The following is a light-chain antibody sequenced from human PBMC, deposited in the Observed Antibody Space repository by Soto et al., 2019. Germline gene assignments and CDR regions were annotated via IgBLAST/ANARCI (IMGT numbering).Light chain of an antibody. CDR3: CSYASTSTLL. CDR2: EVS. CDR1: SSDVGSYNL. J-gene: IGLJ3*02. V-gene: IGLV2-23*02. Sequence: QLVLTQPASVSGSPGQSITISCTGTSSDVGSYNLVSWYQRHPDKDPKLMIYEVSKRPSGVSDRFSGSKSGNTASLTISGLQAEDEADYYCCSYASTSTLLFGGGTKLTVL.